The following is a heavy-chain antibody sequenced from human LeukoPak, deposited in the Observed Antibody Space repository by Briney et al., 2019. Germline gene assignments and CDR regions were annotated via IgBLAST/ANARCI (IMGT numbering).Heavy chain of an antibody. CDR3: ARQTSANWFDP. CDR1: GGSVSSHY. CDR2: IYYTGST. Sequence: PSETLSLTCTVSGGSVSSHYWSWIRQPPGKGLEWIGYIYYTGSTNYNPSLKSRVTISVDTSKNQFSLKLSSVTAADTAVYYCARQTSANWFDPWGQGTLVTVSS. V-gene: IGHV4-59*02. J-gene: IGHJ5*02.